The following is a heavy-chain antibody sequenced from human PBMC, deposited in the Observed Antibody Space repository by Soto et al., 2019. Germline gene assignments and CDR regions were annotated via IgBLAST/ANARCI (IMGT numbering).Heavy chain of an antibody. CDR3: AKGEGSYYYYGMDV. CDR2: ISGSGGST. CDR1: GFTFSSYA. V-gene: IGHV3-23*01. J-gene: IGHJ6*02. Sequence: QPGGSLRLSCAASGFTFSSYAMSWVRQAPGKGLEWVSAISGSGGSTYYADSVKGRFTISRDNSKNTLYLQMNSLRAEDTAVYYCAKGEGSYYYYGMDVWGQGTTVTVSS.